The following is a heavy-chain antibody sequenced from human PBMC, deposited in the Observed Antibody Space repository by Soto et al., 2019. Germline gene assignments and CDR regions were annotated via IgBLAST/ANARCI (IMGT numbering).Heavy chain of an antibody. CDR1: GFTFSSYG. Sequence: ESGGGVVQPGRSLRLSCAASGFTFSSYGIHWVRQAPGKGLEWVAVIWYDGSNKYYADSVKGRFTISRDNSKNTLYLQMNSLRAEDTAVYYCARGPGQLLNFDYWGQGTLVTVSS. V-gene: IGHV3-33*01. CDR3: ARGPGQLLNFDY. J-gene: IGHJ4*02. D-gene: IGHD2-2*01. CDR2: IWYDGSNK.